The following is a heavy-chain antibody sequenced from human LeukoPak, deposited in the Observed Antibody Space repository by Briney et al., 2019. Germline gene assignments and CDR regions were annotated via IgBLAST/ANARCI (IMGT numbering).Heavy chain of an antibody. CDR2: NSSSSSYI. J-gene: IGHJ4*02. CDR1: GFTFSSYS. Sequence: GGSLRLSCAASGFTFSSYSMNWVRQAPGKGLEWVSSNSSSSSYIYYADSVKGRFTISRDNAKNSLYLQMNSLRAEDTAVYYCARSIDSSSWTLWGQGTLVTVSS. CDR3: ARSIDSSSWTL. D-gene: IGHD6-13*01. V-gene: IGHV3-21*01.